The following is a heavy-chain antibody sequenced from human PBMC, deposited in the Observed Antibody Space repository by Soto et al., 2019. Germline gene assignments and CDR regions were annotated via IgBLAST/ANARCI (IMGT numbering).Heavy chain of an antibody. D-gene: IGHD2-15*01. V-gene: IGHV1-46*01. CDR1: GYTFTSYY. Sequence: QVQLVQSGAEVKKPGASVKVSCKASGYTFTSYYMHWVRQAPGQGLEWMGIINPSGGSTSYAQKFQGRVTMTRDTSTSTVYMELSSLRSEDTAVYYCARDLYCSGGSCYPPVSDYWGQGTLVTVSS. J-gene: IGHJ4*02. CDR3: ARDLYCSGGSCYPPVSDY. CDR2: INPSGGST.